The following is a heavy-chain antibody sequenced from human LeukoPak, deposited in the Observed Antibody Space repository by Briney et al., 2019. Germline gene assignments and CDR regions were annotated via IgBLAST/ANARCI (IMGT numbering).Heavy chain of an antibody. Sequence: SETLSPTCTVSGGSIGTYYWSWVRQSPGTGLGWIGYIYVTGTRYNPYLQSRVTISVDRSRNQFFLKMTSVTAADTAVYYCARHIGGGIEDMDVWGRGTKVTVSS. CDR2: IYVTGT. D-gene: IGHD3-16*02. V-gene: IGHV4-59*08. CDR3: ARHIGGGIEDMDV. CDR1: GGSIGTYY. J-gene: IGHJ6*03.